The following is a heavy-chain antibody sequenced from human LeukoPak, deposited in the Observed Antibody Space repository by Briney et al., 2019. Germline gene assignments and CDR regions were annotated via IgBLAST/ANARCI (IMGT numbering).Heavy chain of an antibody. J-gene: IGHJ4*02. Sequence: GGSLRLSCAASEFTFSSYAMQWVRQAPGKGLEWVSGISGSGDSTYYADSVKGRFTISRDNSKNTLYLQMNSLRAEDTARYYCAKSTGYSTTGRDFDSWGRGTLVTVSS. CDR3: AKSTGYSTTGRDFDS. D-gene: IGHD6-13*01. CDR2: ISGSGDST. CDR1: EFTFSSYA. V-gene: IGHV3-23*01.